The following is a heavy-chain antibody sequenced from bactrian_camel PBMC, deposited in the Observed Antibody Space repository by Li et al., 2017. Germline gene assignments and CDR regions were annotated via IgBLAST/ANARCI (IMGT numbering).Heavy chain of an antibody. CDR1: ANVYC. CDR2: IFKGTGKT. J-gene: IGHJ4*01. CDR3: AADFYNLQLARSYNY. Sequence: VQLVESGGGSVAAGESLRLSCVASANVYCMGWFRQVPGKEREVVASIFKGTGKTFYADSVRGRATLSQNSARTTLNLEINSLKPEDTAMYYCAADFYNLQLARSYNYWGQGTQVTVS. D-gene: IGHD7*01. V-gene: IGHV3S54*01.